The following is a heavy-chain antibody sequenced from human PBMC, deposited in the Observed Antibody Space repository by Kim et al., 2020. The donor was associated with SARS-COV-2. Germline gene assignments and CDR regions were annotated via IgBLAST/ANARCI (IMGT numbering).Heavy chain of an antibody. V-gene: IGHV7-4-1*02. CDR3: ASQRISLYGMDV. CDR2: INTNTGKP. Sequence: ASVQVSCKASGYTFTSYAMNWVRQAPGQGLEWMGWINTNTGKPTYAQSFTGRFVFSLDPSVSTAYLQISSLKAEDTAVYYCASQRISLYGMDVWGQGTTVTVSS. J-gene: IGHJ6*02. CDR1: GYTFTSYA.